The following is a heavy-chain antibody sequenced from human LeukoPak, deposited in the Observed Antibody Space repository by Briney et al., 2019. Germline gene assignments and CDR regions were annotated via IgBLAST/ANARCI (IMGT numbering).Heavy chain of an antibody. Sequence: GGSLRHSCAASGFTFSSYGMHWVRQAPGKGLEWVAVISYDGSNKYYADSVKGRFTISRDNSKNTLYLQMNSLRAEDTAVYYCAKDLYSSGSDYWGQGTLVTVSS. CDR1: GFTFSSYG. J-gene: IGHJ4*02. V-gene: IGHV3-30*18. CDR2: ISYDGSNK. CDR3: AKDLYSSGSDY. D-gene: IGHD6-19*01.